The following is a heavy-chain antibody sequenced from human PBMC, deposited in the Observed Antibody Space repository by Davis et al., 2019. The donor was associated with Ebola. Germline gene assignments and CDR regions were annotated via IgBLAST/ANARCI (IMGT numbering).Heavy chain of an antibody. J-gene: IGHJ4*02. CDR2: INPHNGNT. D-gene: IGHD2-21*02. V-gene: IGHV1-18*04. CDR3: ARDGDGEVTAIMAY. Sequence: ASVKVSCKASGYTFTSYGITWVRQAPGQGLEWMGWINPHNGNTNYAQSVQGRVTMTTDTSTTTAYMEVGSLRSDDTAVYYCARDGDGEVTAIMAYWGQGTLVTVSS. CDR1: GYTFTSYG.